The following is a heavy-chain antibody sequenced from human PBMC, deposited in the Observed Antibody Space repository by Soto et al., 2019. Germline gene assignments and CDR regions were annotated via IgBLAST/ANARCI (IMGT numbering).Heavy chain of an antibody. CDR2: IYNSGST. V-gene: IGHV4-59*01. J-gene: IGHJ4*02. Sequence: QVQLQESGPGLVRPSETLSLTCTVSGGSISSYYWSWIRQPPGKGLEWIRYIYNSGSTNYNPSLKSRVTISVDTAKSQFSLKLSTVTAADTAVYYCAYGDSRGPFDSWGQGTLVTVSS. D-gene: IGHD4-17*01. CDR3: AYGDSRGPFDS. CDR1: GGSISSYY.